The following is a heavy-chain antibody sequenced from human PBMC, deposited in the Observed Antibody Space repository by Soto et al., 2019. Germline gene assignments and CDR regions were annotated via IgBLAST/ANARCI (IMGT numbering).Heavy chain of an antibody. V-gene: IGHV3-23*01. J-gene: IGHJ4*02. D-gene: IGHD1-1*01. CDR3: ASQPYVNWNLLQ. CDR1: GFTFSSYA. Sequence: GGSLRLSCAASGFTFSSYAMSWVRQAPGKGLEWVSAISGNGGSTYYADSVKGRFTISRDNSKNTLYLQMNSLRAEDTAVYYCASQPYVNWNLLQWGQGTLVTVSS. CDR2: ISGNGGST.